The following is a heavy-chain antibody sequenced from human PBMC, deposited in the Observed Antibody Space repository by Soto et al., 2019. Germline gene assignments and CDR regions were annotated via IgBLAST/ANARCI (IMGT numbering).Heavy chain of an antibody. CDR3: ARDPGSRGNYYFDF. D-gene: IGHD6-13*01. J-gene: IGHJ4*02. V-gene: IGHV3-21*01. CDR1: VFTFTTYS. Sequence: GPLRLSCEASVFTFTTYSLNWVRQVPGKGLEWVSSISSSSTYIYYSDSVRGRFTISRDNAKNSLYLQMNSLRAEDTAVYYCARDPGSRGNYYFDFWGQGTLVTVSS. CDR2: ISSSSTYI.